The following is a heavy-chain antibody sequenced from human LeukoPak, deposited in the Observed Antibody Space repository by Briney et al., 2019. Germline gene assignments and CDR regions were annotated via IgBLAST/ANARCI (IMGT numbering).Heavy chain of an antibody. CDR3: ARAIKYYYYYGMDV. V-gene: IGHV4-39*01. CDR2: IYYSGST. J-gene: IGHJ6*02. CDR1: GGSISSSSYY. Sequence: SETLSLTCTVSGGSISSSSYYWGWIRQPPGKGLEWIGSIYYSGSTYYNPSLKSRVTISVDTSKNQFSLKLSSVTAADTAVYYCARAIKYYYYYGMDVWGQGTTVTVSS.